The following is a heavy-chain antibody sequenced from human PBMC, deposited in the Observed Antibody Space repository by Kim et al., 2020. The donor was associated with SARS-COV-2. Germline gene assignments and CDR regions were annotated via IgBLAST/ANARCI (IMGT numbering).Heavy chain of an antibody. Sequence: SETLSLTCTVSGASVSSYHWSWIRQSPGKRLEWIGYIYDSGKTKYNPSLKSRVIISVDTSKNQFSLKLSSVPAADTAVYYFARPEQYLVLSFDFWGHGT. D-gene: IGHD1-1*01. V-gene: IGHV4-59*08. J-gene: IGHJ3*01. CDR3: ARPEQYLVLSFDF. CDR1: GASVSSYH. CDR2: IYDSGKT.